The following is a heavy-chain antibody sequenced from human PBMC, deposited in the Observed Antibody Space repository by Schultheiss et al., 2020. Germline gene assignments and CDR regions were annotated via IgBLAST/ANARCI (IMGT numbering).Heavy chain of an antibody. CDR3: ARVEPNVGFWYGYYSSFFDY. Sequence: SETLSLTGTVSGGSISSSSYYWGWIRQPPGKGLEWIGSIYYSGSTYYNPSLKSRVTISVDTSKNQFSLKLSSVTAADTAVYYCARVEPNVGFWYGYYSSFFDYWGQGTLVTVSS. CDR1: GGSISSSSYY. J-gene: IGHJ4*02. CDR2: IYYSGST. V-gene: IGHV4-39*01. D-gene: IGHD3-3*01.